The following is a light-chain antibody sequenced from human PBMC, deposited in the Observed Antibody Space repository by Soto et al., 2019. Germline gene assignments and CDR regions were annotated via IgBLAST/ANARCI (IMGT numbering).Light chain of an antibody. J-gene: IGLJ2*01. V-gene: IGLV1-40*01. CDR2: GNT. Sequence: QSVLTQPPSLSGAPGQNIIISCTGGGSNIGAGFDVHWYQQLPGTAPKLLIYGNTNRPSGVPDRFSGSKSGTSASLVITGLQAEDEADYYCQYYDTGLSGPVVFGGGTKVTVL. CDR3: QYYDTGLSGPVV. CDR1: GSNIGAGFD.